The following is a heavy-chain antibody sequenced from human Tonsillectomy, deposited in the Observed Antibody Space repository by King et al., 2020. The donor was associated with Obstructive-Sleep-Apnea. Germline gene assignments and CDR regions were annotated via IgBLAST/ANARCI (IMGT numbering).Heavy chain of an antibody. CDR3: VRLRCSWNWDLDY. V-gene: IGHV3-7*01. CDR2: INQDRSEK. CDR1: GFTFGTYW. Sequence: VQLVESGGGLVQPGGSLRLSCAASGFTFGTYWMSWVRQAPGKGLEWVANINQDRSEKYHVDSVKGRFTISRDNAKNSLYLQMNSLRAEDTGVYYCVRLRCSWNWDLDYWGQGTLVTVSS. J-gene: IGHJ4*02. D-gene: IGHD6-13*01.